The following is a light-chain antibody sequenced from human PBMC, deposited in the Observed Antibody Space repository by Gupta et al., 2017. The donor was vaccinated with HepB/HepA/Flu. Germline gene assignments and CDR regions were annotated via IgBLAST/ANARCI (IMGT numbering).Light chain of an antibody. V-gene: IGLV1-40*01. CDR1: SSNIGAGYD. J-gene: IGLJ2*01. CDR3: QSYDSSRSGYVV. CDR2: GNS. Sequence: QSVLTQPPSVSGAPGQRVTISCTGSSSNIGAGYDVHWYQQRPGTAPKLLIYGNSNRPSGGPDRFSGSKSGTSASLAITGLQAEDEADYYCQSYDSSRSGYVVFGGGTKLTVL.